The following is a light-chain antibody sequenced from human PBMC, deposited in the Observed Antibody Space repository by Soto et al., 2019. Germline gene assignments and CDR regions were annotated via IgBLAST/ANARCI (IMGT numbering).Light chain of an antibody. Sequence: QSVLTQPRSVSGSPGQSVTISCTGTSSDVGGYNYVSWYQQHPGKAPKLMIYDVSKRPSGVPDRFSGSKSGNTASLTISGLQAEDEADYYCCSYAGNYMDWVFGGGTKLTVL. CDR2: DVS. CDR3: CSYAGNYMDWV. J-gene: IGLJ3*02. CDR1: SSDVGGYNY. V-gene: IGLV2-11*01.